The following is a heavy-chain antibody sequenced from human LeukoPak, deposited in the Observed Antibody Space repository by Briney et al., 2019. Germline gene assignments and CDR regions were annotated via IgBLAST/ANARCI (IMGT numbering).Heavy chain of an antibody. V-gene: IGHV3-30*03. Sequence: PAKSLRLSCAVSGFTLSDYGMHWVRQPPGKGLEWVAVCSYYVSNKYYPDSMKGRLTISKDNCKNTLYLQMSSLRVEDTAVYYCARARGGNHRYPFDLWGQGTLVTVSS. CDR3: ARARGGNHRYPFDL. CDR2: CSYYVSNK. J-gene: IGHJ5*02. CDR1: GFTLSDYG. D-gene: IGHD3-16*02.